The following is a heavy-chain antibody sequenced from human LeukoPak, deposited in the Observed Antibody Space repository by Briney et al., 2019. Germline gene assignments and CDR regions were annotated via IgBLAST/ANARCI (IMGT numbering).Heavy chain of an antibody. CDR3: AKVYSATVTVNFDY. V-gene: IGHV3-23*01. J-gene: IGHJ4*02. D-gene: IGHD4-17*01. CDR1: GFTFSSYA. Sequence: PGGSLRLSCAGSGFTFSSYAMSWVRQTPGKGLEWVSSISVSGGSTYYADSVKGRFTISRDNSKNTLYLQMNSLRAEDTAVYYCAKVYSATVTVNFDYWGQGTLVTVSS. CDR2: ISVSGGST.